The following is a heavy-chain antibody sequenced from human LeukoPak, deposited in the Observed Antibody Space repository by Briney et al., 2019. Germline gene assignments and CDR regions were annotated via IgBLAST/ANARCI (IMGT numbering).Heavy chain of an antibody. CDR3: ARGLAVAGTGGNY. CDR1: GYSLSDYS. V-gene: IGHV1-2*02. J-gene: IGHJ4*02. CDR2: INPNSGDT. Sequence: ASVKVSCKASGYSLSDYSIHWVRQAPGQGLEWMGCMGCINPNSGDTNYAQKFQGRVTVTRDTSINTAYMELSRLRSDDTAVYYCARGLAVAGTGGNYWGQGTLVTVSS. D-gene: IGHD6-19*01.